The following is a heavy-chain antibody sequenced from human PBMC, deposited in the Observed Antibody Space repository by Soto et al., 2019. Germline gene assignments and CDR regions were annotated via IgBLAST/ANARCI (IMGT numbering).Heavy chain of an antibody. CDR1: GYSISRVDY. J-gene: IGHJ6*02. D-gene: IGHD3-22*01. CDR2: VFQRGSP. V-gene: IGHV4-38-2*01. CDR3: ARLTYYYAPSGPLAEGTYDLDV. Sequence: SETLSLTCVVSGYSISRVDYWGWIRQTPGKGLEWIGSVFQRGSPYYNPSLKSRVSISVDTSTNQFSLKLSSVTASDTAVYYCARLTYYYAPSGPLAEGTYDLDVWGQGTSVTVSS.